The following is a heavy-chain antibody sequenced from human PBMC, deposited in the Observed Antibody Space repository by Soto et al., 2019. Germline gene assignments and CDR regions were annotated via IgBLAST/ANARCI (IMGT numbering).Heavy chain of an antibody. CDR1: GGTFSSYA. CDR3: ASRRLYCSSTSCYPLDWYFDL. V-gene: IGHV1-69*01. CDR2: IIPIFGTA. J-gene: IGHJ2*01. D-gene: IGHD2-2*01. Sequence: QVQLVQSGAEVKKPGSSVKVSCKASGGTFSSYAISWVRQAPGQGLEWMGGIIPIFGTANYAQKFQGRVTITAAESTSTDYMELSSLRSEDTAVYYCASRRLYCSSTSCYPLDWYFDLWGRGTLVTVSS.